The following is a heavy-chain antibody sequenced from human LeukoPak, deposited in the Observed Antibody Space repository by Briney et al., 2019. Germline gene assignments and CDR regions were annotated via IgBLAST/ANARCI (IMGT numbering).Heavy chain of an antibody. V-gene: IGHV1-24*01. CDR3: ATTEATAAIEQGEGTFEI. Sequence: ASVKVSCKVHGDTVSELSIHWLRQVPGKGLEWMGGFDPEEVETVYAQKFQGRVSMTEDTSTDKVHMDLSSLRSDDTAFYYCATTEATAAIEQGEGTFEIWGQGTMVIVSS. J-gene: IGHJ3*02. CDR1: GDTVSELS. CDR2: FDPEEVET. D-gene: IGHD6-13*01.